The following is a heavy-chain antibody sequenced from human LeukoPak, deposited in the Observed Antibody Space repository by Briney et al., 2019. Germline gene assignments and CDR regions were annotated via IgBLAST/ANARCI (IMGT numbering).Heavy chain of an antibody. CDR1: GFTFSTYA. V-gene: IGHV3-30*02. J-gene: IGHJ5*02. CDR2: MRYDGSSE. CDR3: AKDSGVYGSGKFDP. Sequence: GGSLRLSCAASGFTFSTYAMHWVRQAPGKGLEWVALMRYDGSSEYYADSVKGRFTISRDNSKNTLYLQMNSLRAEDTAVYYCAKDSGVYGSGKFDPWGQGTLVTVSS. D-gene: IGHD3-10*01.